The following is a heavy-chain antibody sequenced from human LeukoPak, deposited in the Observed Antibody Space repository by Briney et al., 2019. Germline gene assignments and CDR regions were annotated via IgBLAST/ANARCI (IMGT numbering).Heavy chain of an antibody. V-gene: IGHV3-30-3*01. D-gene: IGHD3-10*01. J-gene: IGHJ4*02. CDR2: ISYDGSNK. CDR1: GFTFSSYT. CDR3: AREPNYYGSGNDY. Sequence: GGSLRLSCAASGFTFSSYTMHWVRQAPGKGLEWVAIISYDGSNKYYADSVEGRFTISRDNSKNTLYLQMNSLRAEDTAVYYCAREPNYYGSGNDYWGQGTLVTVSS.